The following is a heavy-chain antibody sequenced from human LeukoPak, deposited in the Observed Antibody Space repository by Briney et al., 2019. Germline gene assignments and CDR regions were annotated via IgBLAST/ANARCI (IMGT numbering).Heavy chain of an antibody. V-gene: IGHV4-39*01. CDR1: GGSISSSSYY. D-gene: IGHD1-26*01. CDR2: IYYSGST. J-gene: IGHJ6*03. Sequence: SETLSLTCTVSGGSISSSSYYWGWIRQPPGKGLEWIGSIYYSGSTYYNPSLKSRVTISVDTSKNQFSLKLSSVTAADTAVYYCAGLCIVGAQSGARRTLPNYYYYYMDVWGKGTTVTISS. CDR3: AGLCIVGAQSGARRTLPNYYYYYMDV.